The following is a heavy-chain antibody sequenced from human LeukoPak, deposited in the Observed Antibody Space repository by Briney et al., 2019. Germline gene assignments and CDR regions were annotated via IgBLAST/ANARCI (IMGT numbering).Heavy chain of an antibody. CDR3: AREFYYGSSGGMDV. CDR2: ISAYNGNT. V-gene: IGHV1-18*01. CDR1: GYTFTSYG. J-gene: IGHJ6*02. D-gene: IGHD3-10*01. Sequence: ASVKVSCKASGYTFTSYGIRWVRQAPGQGLEWMGWISAYNGNTNYAQKLQGRVTMTTDTSTSTAYMELRSLRSDDTAVYYCAREFYYGSSGGMDVWGQGTTVTVSS.